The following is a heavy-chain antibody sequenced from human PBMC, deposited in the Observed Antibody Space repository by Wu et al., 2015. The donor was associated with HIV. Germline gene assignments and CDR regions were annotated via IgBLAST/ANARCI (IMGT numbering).Heavy chain of an antibody. V-gene: IGHV1-2*02. Sequence: QVQLVQSGAEMKSLGLSEVSCKASGYTFTSYYFTLGATGPWTRASVGAWITPNSGGTNSAQMFQGRVTLTRDTSISTAYLELTSLTSDDTAVYYCVRGARGMPKGAFEIWGQGTLVIVSS. CDR1: GYTFTSYY. CDR3: VRGARGMPKGAFEI. CDR2: ITPNSGGT. D-gene: IGHD3-10*01. J-gene: IGHJ3*02.